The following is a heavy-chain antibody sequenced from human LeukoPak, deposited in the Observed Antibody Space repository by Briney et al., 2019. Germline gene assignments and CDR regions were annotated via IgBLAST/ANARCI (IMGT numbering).Heavy chain of an antibody. CDR3: ARDCWDYGSGSYCGIDY. Sequence: GGSLRPSSAASGFTFSSYNMNWVRQAPGKGLEWVSSITSSSNYIYYADSVKGRFTISRDNAKNSLYLQMNSLRAEDTTVYYCARDCWDYGSGSYCGIDYWGQGTLVTVSS. D-gene: IGHD3-10*01. CDR1: GFTFSSYN. J-gene: IGHJ4*02. CDR2: ITSSSNYI. V-gene: IGHV3-21*03.